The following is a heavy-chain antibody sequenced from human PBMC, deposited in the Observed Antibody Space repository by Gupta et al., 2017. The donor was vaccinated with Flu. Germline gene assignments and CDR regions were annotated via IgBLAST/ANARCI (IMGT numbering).Heavy chain of an antibody. CDR2: IIPILGTA. J-gene: IGHJ6*03. CDR3: ARAGDRHDFCSSTSCYLNYYYYMDV. CDR1: GGTFSSYA. D-gene: IGHD2-2*01. V-gene: IGHV1-69*01. Sequence: QVQLVQSGAEVKKPGSSVKISCKASGGTFSSYAISWVRQAPGQGLEWMGGIIPILGTANYAQKFQGRVTITADESTSTAYMELSSLRSEDTAVYYCARAGDRHDFCSSTSCYLNYYYYMDVWGKGTTVTVSS.